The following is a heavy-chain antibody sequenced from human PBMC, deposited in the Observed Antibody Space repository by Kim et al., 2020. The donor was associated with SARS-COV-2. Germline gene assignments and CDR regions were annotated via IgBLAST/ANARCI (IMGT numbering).Heavy chain of an antibody. CDR1: GGSISSGGYS. Sequence: SETLSLTCAVSGGSISSGGYSWSWIRQPPGKGLEWIGYIYHSGSTYYNPSLKSRVTISVDRSKNQFSLKLSSVTAADTAVYYCARVAGSSSELPASQRKGYFDLWGRGTLVTVSS. J-gene: IGHJ2*01. D-gene: IGHD6-13*01. CDR3: ARVAGSSSELPASQRKGYFDL. V-gene: IGHV4-30-2*01. CDR2: IYHSGST.